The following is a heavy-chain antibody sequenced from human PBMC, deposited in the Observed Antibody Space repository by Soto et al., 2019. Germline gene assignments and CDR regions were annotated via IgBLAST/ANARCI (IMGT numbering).Heavy chain of an antibody. V-gene: IGHV4-59*08. CDR1: GGSISSYY. CDR3: ARQYYDILTGYYDKTYFDY. Sequence: SETLSLTCTVSGGSISSYYWSWIRQPPGKGLEWIGYIYYSGSTNYNPSLKSRVTISVDTSKNQFSLKLSSVTAADTAVYYCARQYYDILTGYYDKTYFDYWGEGTLVTVSS. D-gene: IGHD3-9*01. CDR2: IYYSGST. J-gene: IGHJ4*02.